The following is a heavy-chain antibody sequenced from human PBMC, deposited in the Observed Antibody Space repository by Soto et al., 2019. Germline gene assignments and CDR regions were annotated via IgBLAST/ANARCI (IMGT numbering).Heavy chain of an antibody. CDR3: AHRRGYSGYDVSFDY. Sequence: QITLKESGPTLVKPTQTLTLTCTFSGFSLSTSGVGVGWIRQPPGKALEWLALIYWDDGKRYSPSLKSTLTITKDTSKNQVVLTMANMDPVDTATYYCAHRRGYSGYDVSFDYWGQGTLVTVSS. CDR2: IYWDDGK. CDR1: GFSLSTSGVG. D-gene: IGHD5-12*01. V-gene: IGHV2-5*02. J-gene: IGHJ4*02.